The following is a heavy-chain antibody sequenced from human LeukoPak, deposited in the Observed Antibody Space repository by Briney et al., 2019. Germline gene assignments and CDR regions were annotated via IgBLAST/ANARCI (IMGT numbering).Heavy chain of an antibody. D-gene: IGHD3-3*01. Sequence: SETLSLTCTVSGDSISSSSSYWGWIRQPPGKGLEWIGSIYYSGSTNYNPSLKSRVTISVDTSKNQFSLKLSSVTAADTAVYYCARESGYSDYWGQGTLVTVSS. V-gene: IGHV4-39*07. J-gene: IGHJ4*02. CDR3: ARESGYSDY. CDR1: GDSISSSSSY. CDR2: IYYSGST.